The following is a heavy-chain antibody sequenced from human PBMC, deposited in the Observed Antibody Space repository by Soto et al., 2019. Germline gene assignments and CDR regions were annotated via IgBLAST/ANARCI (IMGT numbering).Heavy chain of an antibody. Sequence: GPSVKVSCKASGYTFTSYYMHWVRQAPGQGLEWMGIINPSGGSTSYAQKFQGRVTMTRDTSTSTVYMELSSLRSEDTAVYYCARDGAAHYYYYGMDVWGQGTTVTVSS. CDR3: ARDGAAHYYYYGMDV. CDR1: GYTFTSYY. CDR2: INPSGGST. J-gene: IGHJ6*02. D-gene: IGHD6-6*01. V-gene: IGHV1-46*01.